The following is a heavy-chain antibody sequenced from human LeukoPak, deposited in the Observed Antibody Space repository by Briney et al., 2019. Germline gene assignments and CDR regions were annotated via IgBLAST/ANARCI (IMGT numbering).Heavy chain of an antibody. CDR3: AKEALYYDFWSGYYWD. Sequence: GGSLRLSCAASGVTFSIYSMNWVRQAPGKGLEWVSGISSSGNYIYYADSVKGRFTISRDNAKNLLYLQMNSLRAEDTAVYYCAKEALYYDFWSGYYWDWGQGTLVTVSS. J-gene: IGHJ4*02. CDR1: GVTFSIYS. CDR2: ISSSGNYI. V-gene: IGHV3-21*04. D-gene: IGHD3-3*01.